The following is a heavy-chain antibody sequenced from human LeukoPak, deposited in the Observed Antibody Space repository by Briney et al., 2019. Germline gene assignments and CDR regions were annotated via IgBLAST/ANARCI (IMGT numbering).Heavy chain of an antibody. D-gene: IGHD3-10*01. CDR3: VYYGSGSYYPFDY. V-gene: IGHV3-23*01. Sequence: GGSLRLSCAASGCTFSSYAMSWVRQAPGKGLEWVSAISGSGGSTYYADSVKGRFTISRDNSKNTLYLQMNSLRAEDTAVYYCVYYGSGSYYPFDYWGQGTLVTVSS. J-gene: IGHJ4*02. CDR2: ISGSGGST. CDR1: GCTFSSYA.